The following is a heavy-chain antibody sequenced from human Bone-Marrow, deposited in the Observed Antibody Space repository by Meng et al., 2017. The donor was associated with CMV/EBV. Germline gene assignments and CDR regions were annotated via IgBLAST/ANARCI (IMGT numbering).Heavy chain of an antibody. J-gene: IGHJ5*02. Sequence: TFDDYGMSWVRQAPGKGLEWVSGINWNGGSTGYADSVKGRFTISRDNAKNSLYLQMNSLRAEDTALYYCARVRTQSSSDWYGNWLDPWGQGTLVTVSS. D-gene: IGHD6-19*01. V-gene: IGHV3-20*03. CDR3: ARVRTQSSSDWYGNWLDP. CDR1: TFDDYG. CDR2: INWNGGST.